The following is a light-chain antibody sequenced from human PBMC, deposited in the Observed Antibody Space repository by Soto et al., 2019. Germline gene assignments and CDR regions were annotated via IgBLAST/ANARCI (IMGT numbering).Light chain of an antibody. J-gene: IGKJ4*01. Sequence: DIQMTQSPSSLSASVGDRVTITCRASQSISSYLNWYQQKPGKAPKLLIYAASSLQSGVPSRFSGSVSATDFTLTISSLQPEDFATYYCQQSYSTPLTFGGGTKVEIK. V-gene: IGKV1-39*01. CDR3: QQSYSTPLT. CDR2: AAS. CDR1: QSISSY.